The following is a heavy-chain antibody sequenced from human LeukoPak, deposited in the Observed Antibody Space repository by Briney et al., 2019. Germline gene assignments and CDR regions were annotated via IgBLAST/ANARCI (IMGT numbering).Heavy chain of an antibody. CDR3: ASGVSIWLGNAFDF. CDR1: GFTFSSYS. J-gene: IGHJ3*01. CDR2: ISSSSSYI. Sequence: KAGGSLRLSCAASGFTFSSYSMNWVRQAPGKGLEWVSSISSSSSYIYYADSVKGRFTISRDNAKNTLYLQMNSLRPDDTAVYYCASGVSIWLGNAFDFWGQGTMVTVSS. V-gene: IGHV3-21*01. D-gene: IGHD3-10*01.